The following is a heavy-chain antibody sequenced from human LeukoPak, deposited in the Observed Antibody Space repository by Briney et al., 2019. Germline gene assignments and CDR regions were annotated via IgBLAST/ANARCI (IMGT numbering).Heavy chain of an antibody. CDR1: GFTFSSYE. CDR2: ISSSGSTI. Sequence: QPGGSLRLSCAASGFTFSSYEMNWVRQAPGKGLEWVSYISSSGSTIYYADSVKGRFTISRGNAKNSLYLQMNSLRAEDTAVYYCARDQPYGSGSYYNAAFDIWGQGTMVTVSS. D-gene: IGHD3-10*01. V-gene: IGHV3-48*03. J-gene: IGHJ3*02. CDR3: ARDQPYGSGSYYNAAFDI.